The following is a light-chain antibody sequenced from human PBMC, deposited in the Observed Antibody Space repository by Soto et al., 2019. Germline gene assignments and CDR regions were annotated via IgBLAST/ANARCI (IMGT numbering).Light chain of an antibody. CDR2: AAS. Sequence: DIQLTQSPSFLSASVGDRVTITCRASQGISSYLAWYQQKPGKAPKLLIYAASTLQSGVPSRFSGSGSGTEFTLTISSPQPEDFATYYCQQLNSYPQTFGQGTEVEIK. CDR3: QQLNSYPQT. V-gene: IGKV1-9*01. J-gene: IGKJ1*01. CDR1: QGISSY.